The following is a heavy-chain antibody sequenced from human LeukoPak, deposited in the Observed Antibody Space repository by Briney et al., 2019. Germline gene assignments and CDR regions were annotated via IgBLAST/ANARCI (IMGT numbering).Heavy chain of an antibody. CDR1: GFTFSSYT. V-gene: IGHV3-21*01. CDR2: ISSSSSFI. CDR3: ARDTSYYYYYGMDV. J-gene: IGHJ6*02. Sequence: PGGSLRLSCAASGFTFSSYTMNWVRQAPGKGLEWVSSISSSSSFIYYADSIKGRFTISRDNAKNSLYLQMNSLRAEDTAVYYCARDTSYYYYYGMDVWGQGTTVTAS.